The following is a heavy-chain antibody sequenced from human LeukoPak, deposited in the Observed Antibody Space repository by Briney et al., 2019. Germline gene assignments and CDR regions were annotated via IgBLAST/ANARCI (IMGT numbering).Heavy chain of an antibody. CDR2: ISYDVGKK. CDR1: GFTFSSYG. V-gene: IGHV3-30*03. Sequence: GGSLRLSCAASGFTFSSYGMHWVRQAPGKGLEWVAVISYDVGKKYYADSVKGRFTISRDNSKNTLYLQMNSLRAEDTAVYYCARGMTTVTTLDYWGQGTLVTVSS. D-gene: IGHD4-17*01. J-gene: IGHJ4*02. CDR3: ARGMTTVTTLDY.